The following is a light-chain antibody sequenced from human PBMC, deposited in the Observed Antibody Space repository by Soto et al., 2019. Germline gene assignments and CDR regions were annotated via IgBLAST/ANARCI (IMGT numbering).Light chain of an antibody. V-gene: IGLV2-14*01. Sequence: QSALTQPAAGSGSPGQAIAISCTGTSSDVGAYNSVSWYQQYPGKAPKLMIHDVSNRPSGVSDRFSGSRSGNTASLTISGLQAEDEADYYCSSYTSSNSYVFGSGTKVTV. CDR2: DVS. CDR1: SSDVGAYNS. J-gene: IGLJ1*01. CDR3: SSYTSSNSYV.